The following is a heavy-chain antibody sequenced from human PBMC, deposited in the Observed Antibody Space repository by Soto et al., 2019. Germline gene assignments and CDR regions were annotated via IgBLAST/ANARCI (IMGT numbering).Heavy chain of an antibody. J-gene: IGHJ3*01. V-gene: IGHV4-4*02. D-gene: IGHD6-19*01. Sequence: QVQLQESGPGLVKPSGTLSLTCAVSGDSITNSRWWTWVRQPPGKGLEWIGDILHSGETNYNPSLKSQVFISLDKSQNQFSLRVSSVTAADTAVYYCAYSTGWYRHDVWGQGTLVTVSS. CDR1: GDSITNSRW. CDR2: ILHSGET. CDR3: AYSTGWYRHDV.